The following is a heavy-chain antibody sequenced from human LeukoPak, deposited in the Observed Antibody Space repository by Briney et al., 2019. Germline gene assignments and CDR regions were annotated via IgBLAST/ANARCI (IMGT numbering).Heavy chain of an antibody. CDR1: GDSISSSSYY. Sequence: PSETLSLTCTVSGDSISSSSYYWGWIRQPPGKGLEWIGSIYYSGSTYYNPSLKSRVTISVDTSKNQFSLQLNSVTPEDTAVYYCARGGIVATLDYWGQGTLVTVSS. D-gene: IGHD5-12*01. J-gene: IGHJ4*02. CDR2: IYYSGST. V-gene: IGHV4-39*07. CDR3: ARGGIVATLDY.